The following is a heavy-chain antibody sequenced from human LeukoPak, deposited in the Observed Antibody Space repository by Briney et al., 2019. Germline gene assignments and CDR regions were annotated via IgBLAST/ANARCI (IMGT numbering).Heavy chain of an antibody. CDR3: ASATFCTGDCYAFFDH. CDR2: FYSDYTT. J-gene: IGHJ4*02. CDR1: GFSVGSNY. D-gene: IGHD2-21*02. Sequence: PGGSLRLSCAASGFSVGSNYMAWVRQAPGKGLEWVSLFYSDYTTFYADSVKGRFTISRGISKNTVDLQMHGLRADDTAVYYCASATFCTGDCYAFFDHWGQGILVTVSS. V-gene: IGHV3-53*05.